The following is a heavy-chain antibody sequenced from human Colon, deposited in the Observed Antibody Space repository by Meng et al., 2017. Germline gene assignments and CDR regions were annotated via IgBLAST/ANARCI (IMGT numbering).Heavy chain of an antibody. Sequence: QVQLQDLGPGLLSRSEALSLTWAVSGGSISRSDWGSLVRQPPGKGMEWIGETSHSGSTNYSPFLKSRVTISLDKSKNQLSLKLNSVTAADTAVYYCASSDYYRSDYWGQGTLVTVSS. D-gene: IGHD3-22*01. V-gene: IGHV4-4*02. CDR1: GGSISRSDW. CDR3: ASSDYYRSDY. J-gene: IGHJ4*02. CDR2: TSHSGST.